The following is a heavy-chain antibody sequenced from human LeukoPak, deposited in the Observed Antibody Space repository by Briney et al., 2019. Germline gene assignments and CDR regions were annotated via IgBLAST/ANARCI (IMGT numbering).Heavy chain of an antibody. CDR1: GYTFSTYY. J-gene: IGHJ4*02. V-gene: IGHV1-46*01. CDR3: ARDNDSRDPPHFDY. CDR2: INPSGTDS. D-gene: IGHD3-16*01. Sequence: ASVKVSCKASGYTFSTYYMHWVRQAPGQGLEWMGIINPSGTDSNYAQKFRGRVTITADKSTRTAYMELSSLRSEDTAVYYCARDNDSRDPPHFDYWGQGTLVTVSS.